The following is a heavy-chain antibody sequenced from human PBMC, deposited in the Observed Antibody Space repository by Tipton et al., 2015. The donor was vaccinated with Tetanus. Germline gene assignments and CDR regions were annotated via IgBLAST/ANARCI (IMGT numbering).Heavy chain of an antibody. Sequence: GLVKPSETLSLTCTVSGGSVRSGDYQWNWIRQPPGKGLEWLAYISYSGSTNSNYALKSRITISRDTSKNQISLKLTSVTAADTAVYYCARANYNFPKKGPFDSWGQGTLVIVSS. J-gene: IGHJ4*02. V-gene: IGHV4-61*08. D-gene: IGHD3-3*01. CDR3: ARANYNFPKKGPFDS. CDR1: GGSVRSGDYQ. CDR2: ISYSGST.